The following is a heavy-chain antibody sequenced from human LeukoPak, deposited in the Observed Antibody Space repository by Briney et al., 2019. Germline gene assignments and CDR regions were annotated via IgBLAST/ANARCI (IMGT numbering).Heavy chain of an antibody. J-gene: IGHJ4*02. CDR1: GFTVSSSY. CDR2: IYSGGIT. Sequence: GESLRLSCAASGFTVSSSYMSWVRQAPGKGLEWVSIIYSGGITYYADSVKGRFTMSRDNSKNMLYLQMHSLRAADTAVYYCASGPTAVTSSYWGRGTLVTVSS. V-gene: IGHV3-53*01. CDR3: ASGPTAVTSSY. D-gene: IGHD4-17*01.